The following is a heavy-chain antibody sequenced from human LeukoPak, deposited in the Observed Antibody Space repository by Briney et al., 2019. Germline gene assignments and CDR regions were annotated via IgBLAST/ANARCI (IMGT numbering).Heavy chain of an antibody. Sequence: SQTLSLTSTVSGGSTSSYYWSYIREPPGKGRERTWDNYRSGSTTHNPALKSRVTISVDTSKIQFSLKLSTVTAADTAVYYCARGGTYSSGWYSGFDPWGQGTLVTVSS. J-gene: IGHJ5*02. CDR2: NYRSGST. CDR1: GGSTSSYY. D-gene: IGHD6-19*01. CDR3: ARGGTYSSGWYSGFDP. V-gene: IGHV4-59*01.